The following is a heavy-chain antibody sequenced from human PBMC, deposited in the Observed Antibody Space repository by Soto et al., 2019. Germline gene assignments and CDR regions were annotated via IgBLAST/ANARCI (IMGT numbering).Heavy chain of an antibody. Sequence: QVQLQESGPGLVKPSETLSLSCTVSGGSISSYYLSWFRQSPGKRMEWIGYVHHSWGSSYNPSLRSRVATSLDTSKSQFTLKVTSVTATDTAVYYCARQGFGPLHCLVDVWGQGTTVTVSS. D-gene: IGHD3-10*01. CDR2: VHHSWGS. CDR1: GGSISSYY. CDR3: ARQGFGPLHCLVDV. V-gene: IGHV4-59*08. J-gene: IGHJ6*02.